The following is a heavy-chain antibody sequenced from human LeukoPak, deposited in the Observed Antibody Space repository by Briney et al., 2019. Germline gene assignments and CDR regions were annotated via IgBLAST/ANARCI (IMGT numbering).Heavy chain of an antibody. CDR3: ARDYYDSSGYEFDY. CDR1: GCTFSSYA. J-gene: IGHJ4*02. CDR2: IIPILGIA. Sequence: SVKVSCKASGCTFSSYAISWVRQAPGQGLEWMGRIIPILGIANYAQKFQGRVTITADKSTSTAYMELSSLRSEDTAVYYCARDYYDSSGYEFDYWGQGTLVTVSS. D-gene: IGHD3-22*01. V-gene: IGHV1-69*04.